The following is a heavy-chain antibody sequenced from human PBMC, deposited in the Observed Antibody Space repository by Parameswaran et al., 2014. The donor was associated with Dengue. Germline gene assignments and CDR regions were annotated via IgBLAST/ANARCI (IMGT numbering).Heavy chain of an antibody. D-gene: IGHD2-8*01. J-gene: IGHJ5*02. Sequence: WVRQAPGQGLEWVGVINPIGGSTVYAQKFQGRVTMTSDTSASTVYMELSGLRSEDTAVYFCARGTYCTDGVCQQWGYNWFDPWGQGTLGHRLL. V-gene: IGHV1-46*01. CDR3: ARGTYCTDGVCQQWGYNWFDP. CDR2: INPIGGST.